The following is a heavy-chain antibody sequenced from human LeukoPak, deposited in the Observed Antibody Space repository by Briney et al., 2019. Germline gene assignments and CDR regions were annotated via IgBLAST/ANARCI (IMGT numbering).Heavy chain of an antibody. V-gene: IGHV3-23*01. Sequence: GGSLGLSCAASGFTFSSYAMSWVRQAPGKGLEWVSAISGSGGSTYYADSVKGRFTISRDNSKNTLYLQMNSLRAEDTAVYYCANRGIVVVTPDYWGQGTLVTVSS. CDR3: ANRGIVVVTPDY. CDR1: GFTFSSYA. J-gene: IGHJ4*02. CDR2: ISGSGGST. D-gene: IGHD2-21*02.